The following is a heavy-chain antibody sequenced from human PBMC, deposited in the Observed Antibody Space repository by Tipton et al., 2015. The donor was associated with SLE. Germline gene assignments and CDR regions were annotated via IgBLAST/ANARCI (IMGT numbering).Heavy chain of an antibody. CDR1: GGSVTSTGSY. D-gene: IGHD3-10*01. J-gene: IGHJ5*02. CDR2: INHSGNT. Sequence: TLSLTCSVSGGSVTSTGSYWGWFRQPPGKGLEWIGEINHSGNTNYNPSLKSRVTISVDTSKNQFSLKLSSVTAADTAVYYCARAQYYSGAGTVWVDPWGQGTLVTVSS. V-gene: IGHV4-61*08. CDR3: ARAQYYSGAGTVWVDP.